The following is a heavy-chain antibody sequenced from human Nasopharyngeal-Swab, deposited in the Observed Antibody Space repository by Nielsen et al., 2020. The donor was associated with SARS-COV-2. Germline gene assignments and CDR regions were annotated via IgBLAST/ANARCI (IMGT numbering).Heavy chain of an antibody. V-gene: IGHV3-7*01. Sequence: LTCAASGFTFSTYWMSWVRQAPGKGLEWVANIKQDGSEKYYVDSVKGRFTISRDNAKNSLYLQMNSLRAEDTAVYYCARVGWWFHYYFDYWGQGTLVTVSS. D-gene: IGHD2-15*01. CDR1: GFTFSTYW. CDR2: IKQDGSEK. J-gene: IGHJ4*02. CDR3: ARVGWWFHYYFDY.